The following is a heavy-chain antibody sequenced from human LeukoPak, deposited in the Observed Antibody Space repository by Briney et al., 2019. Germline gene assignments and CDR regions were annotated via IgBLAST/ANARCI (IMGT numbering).Heavy chain of an antibody. J-gene: IGHJ4*02. CDR2: ISGSGGST. D-gene: IGHD1/OR15-1a*01. CDR1: GFTFSSYA. Sequence: GGSLRLSCAASGFTFSSYAMSWVRQAPGKGLEWVSAISGSGGSTYYADSVKGRSTISRDNSKNTLYLQMNSLRAEDTAVYYCAKVEQRFPYFDYWGQGTLVTVSS. CDR3: AKVEQRFPYFDY. V-gene: IGHV3-23*01.